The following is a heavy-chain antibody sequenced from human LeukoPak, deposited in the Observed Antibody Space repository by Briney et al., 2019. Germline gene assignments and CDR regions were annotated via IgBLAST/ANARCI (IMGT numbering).Heavy chain of an antibody. CDR2: ISSSSSYI. J-gene: IGHJ3*02. V-gene: IGHV3-21*01. CDR1: GFTFSSYA. Sequence: GGSLRLSCAASGFTFSSYAMSWVRQAPGKGLEWVSSISSSSSYIYYADSVKGRFTISRDNAKNSLYLQMNSLRAEDTAVYYYARDSIIAESSDAFDIWGQGTMVTVSS. D-gene: IGHD6-13*01. CDR3: ARDSIIAESSDAFDI.